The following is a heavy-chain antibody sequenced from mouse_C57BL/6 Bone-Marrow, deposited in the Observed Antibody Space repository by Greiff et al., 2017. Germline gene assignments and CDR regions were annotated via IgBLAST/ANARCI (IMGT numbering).Heavy chain of an antibody. J-gene: IGHJ1*03. CDR1: GFTFSDYG. CDR2: ISNLAYSI. Sequence: DVHLVESGGGLVQPGGSLKLSCAASGFTFSDYGMAWVRQAPRKGPEWVAFISNLAYSIYYADTVTGRFTISRENAKNTLYLEMSSLRSEDTAMYYCARQPITTVVATDWYFDVWGTGTTVTVSS. D-gene: IGHD1-1*01. CDR3: ARQPITTVVATDWYFDV. V-gene: IGHV5-15*01.